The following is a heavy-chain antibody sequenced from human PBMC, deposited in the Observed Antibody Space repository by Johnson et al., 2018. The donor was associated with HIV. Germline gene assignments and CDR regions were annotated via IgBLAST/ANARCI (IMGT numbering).Heavy chain of an antibody. CDR3: AKDYTAMVSSDAFDI. Sequence: VQLVESGGGVVQPGGSLRLSCAASGFTFSSYGMHWVRQAPGKGLEWVSLISWDGGSTYYADSVKGRFTISRDNSKNSLYLQMNSLRTEDTALYYCAKDYTAMVSSDAFDIWGQGTMVTVSS. V-gene: IGHV3-43*01. J-gene: IGHJ3*02. D-gene: IGHD5-18*01. CDR2: ISWDGGST. CDR1: GFTFSSYG.